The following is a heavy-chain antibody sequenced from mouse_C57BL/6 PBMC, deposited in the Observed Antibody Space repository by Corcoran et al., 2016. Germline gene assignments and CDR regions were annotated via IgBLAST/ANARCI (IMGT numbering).Heavy chain of an antibody. Sequence: DVQLQESGPGLVKPSQSLSLTCSVTGYSITSGYYWNWIRQFPGNKLEWMGYISYDGSNNYNPSLKNRISITRDTSKNQFFLKLNSVTTEDTATYYCARERDGYYFDYWGQGTTLTVSS. CDR1: GYSITSGYY. D-gene: IGHD2-3*01. CDR2: ISYDGSN. CDR3: ARERDGYYFDY. V-gene: IGHV3-6*01. J-gene: IGHJ2*01.